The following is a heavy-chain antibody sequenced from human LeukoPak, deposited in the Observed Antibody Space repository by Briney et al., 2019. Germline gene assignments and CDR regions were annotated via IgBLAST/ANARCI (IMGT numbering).Heavy chain of an antibody. CDR1: GFGISSYW. Sequence: GGSLRLSCAASGFGISSYWMSRVRQAPGKGLEWVANIKQDGTEKYYVDSVKGRFTISRDNAKNSLYLQMNSLRAEDTAVYYCAREVVTATSYFDFWGQGTLVTVSS. CDR3: AREVVTATSYFDF. CDR2: IKQDGTEK. V-gene: IGHV3-7*01. J-gene: IGHJ4*02. D-gene: IGHD2-21*02.